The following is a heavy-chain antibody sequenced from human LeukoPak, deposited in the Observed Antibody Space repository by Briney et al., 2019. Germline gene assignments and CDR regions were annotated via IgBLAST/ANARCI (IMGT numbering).Heavy chain of an antibody. CDR1: GFTFSNYW. D-gene: IGHD3-22*01. V-gene: IGHV3-7*03. J-gene: IGHJ2*01. Sequence: GGSLRLSCEASGFTFSNYWMGGVRQAPGKGREWVANIKQDGSEKRYVDPVKGRFTISRHNAKNSLYLQMNGLRAEDTAVYYCTTRVVAQIYWNFDLRGRGTLVTVSS. CDR3: TTRVVAQIYWNFDL. CDR2: IKQDGSEK.